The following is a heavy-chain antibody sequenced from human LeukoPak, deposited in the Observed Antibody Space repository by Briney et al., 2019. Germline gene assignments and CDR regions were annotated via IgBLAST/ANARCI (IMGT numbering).Heavy chain of an antibody. Sequence: PSETLSLTCAVYGGSFSGYYWSWIRQAPGKGLEWVSSISGGRTYYADSVKGRFTISRNNSKNTLDLQMHSLRVEDTAVYYCARGDSGNFDYWGQGTLVTVSS. D-gene: IGHD1-26*01. J-gene: IGHJ4*02. CDR1: GGSFSGYY. CDR3: ARGDSGNFDY. V-gene: IGHV3-53*01. CDR2: ISGGRT.